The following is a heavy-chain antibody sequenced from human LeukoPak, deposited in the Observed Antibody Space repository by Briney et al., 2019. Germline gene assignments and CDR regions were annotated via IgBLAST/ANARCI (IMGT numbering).Heavy chain of an antibody. V-gene: IGHV3-21*01. D-gene: IGHD6-6*01. Sequence: GGSLRLSCAASGFTFSSYSMNWVRQAPGKGLEWVSSISSSSSYIYYADSVKGRFTISRDNAKNSLYLQMNSLRAEDTAVYYCARGSDSSSFADFDYWGQGTLVTVSS. J-gene: IGHJ4*02. CDR1: GFTFSSYS. CDR3: ARGSDSSSFADFDY. CDR2: ISSSSSYI.